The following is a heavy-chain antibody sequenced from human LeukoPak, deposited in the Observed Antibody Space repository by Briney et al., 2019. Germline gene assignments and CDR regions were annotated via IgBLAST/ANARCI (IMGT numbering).Heavy chain of an antibody. CDR1: GYTFTSYG. Sequence: ASVKVSCKASGYTFTSYGISWVRQAPGQGLEWMGWISAYNGNTNYAQKLQGRVTLTTDTSTSTAYMELRSLRSDDTAVYYCARRNSHGYDYYFNYYMDVWGKGTTVTVSS. CDR2: ISAYNGNT. D-gene: IGHD5-18*01. V-gene: IGHV1-18*01. J-gene: IGHJ6*03. CDR3: ARRNSHGYDYYFNYYMDV.